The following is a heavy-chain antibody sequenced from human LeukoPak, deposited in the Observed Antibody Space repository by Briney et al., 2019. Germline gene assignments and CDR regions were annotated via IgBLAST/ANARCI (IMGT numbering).Heavy chain of an antibody. CDR2: IWYDGSNK. CDR1: GFTFSNYD. V-gene: IGHV3-33*06. J-gene: IGHJ4*02. CDR3: AKRNSGNYFDD. Sequence: QPGRSLRLTCAASGFTFSNYDMHWVRQAPGKGLEWVAVIWYDGSNKYYADSVKGRFTLSRDNSKNTLYLQMNSLRAEDTAVYYCAKRNSGNYFDDWGQGWLVTVSS. D-gene: IGHD1-26*01.